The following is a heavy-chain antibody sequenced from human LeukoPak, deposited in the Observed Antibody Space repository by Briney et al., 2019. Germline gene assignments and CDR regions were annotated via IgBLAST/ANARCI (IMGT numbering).Heavy chain of an antibody. Sequence: SVKVSCKASGGTFSSYAISWVRQAPGQGLEWMGRIIPIFGTANHTQKFQGRVTITTDESTSTAYMELSSLRSEDTAVYYCATEHIATLQTFDYWGQGTLVTVSS. D-gene: IGHD4-11*01. V-gene: IGHV1-69*05. CDR2: IIPIFGTA. J-gene: IGHJ4*02. CDR1: GGTFSSYA. CDR3: ATEHIATLQTFDY.